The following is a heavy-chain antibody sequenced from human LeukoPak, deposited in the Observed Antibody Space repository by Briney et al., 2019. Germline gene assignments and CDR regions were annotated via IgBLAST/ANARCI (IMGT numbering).Heavy chain of an antibody. CDR3: TTVGRFFDY. CDR1: GFTFSNAR. CDR2: IKSKTDRGTT. J-gene: IGHJ4*02. Sequence: GGSLRLSCAASGFTFSNARMSWVRQAPGKGLEWVGRIKSKTDRGTTDYAAPVKGRFTISRDDSKNTPFLQMNSLKTEDTAVYYCTTVGRFFDYWGQGTLVTVSS. V-gene: IGHV3-15*01.